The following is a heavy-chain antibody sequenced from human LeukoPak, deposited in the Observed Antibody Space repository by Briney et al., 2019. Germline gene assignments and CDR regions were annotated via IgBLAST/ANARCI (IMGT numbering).Heavy chain of an antibody. J-gene: IGHJ4*02. CDR2: ISYDGSNK. Sequence: PGGSLRLSCAASGFTFSSYGMHWVSQAPGKGLEWVAVISYDGSNKYYADSVKGRFTISRDNSKNTLYLQMNSLRAEDTAVYYCAKDKVGATIFDYWGQGTLVTVSS. CDR3: AKDKVGATIFDY. V-gene: IGHV3-30*18. CDR1: GFTFSSYG. D-gene: IGHD1-26*01.